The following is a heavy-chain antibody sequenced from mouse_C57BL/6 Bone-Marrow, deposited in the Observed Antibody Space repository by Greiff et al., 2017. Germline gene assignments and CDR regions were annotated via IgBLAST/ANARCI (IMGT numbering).Heavy chain of an antibody. J-gene: IGHJ2*01. V-gene: IGHV1-72*01. D-gene: IGHD1-1*01. CDR1: GYTFTSYW. Sequence: VHLVESGAELVKPGASVKLSCKASGYTFTSYWMHWVKQRPGRGLEWIGRIDPTSGGTKYNEKFKSKATLTVDKPSSTAYMQLSSLTSEDSAVYYCARGELLRFYFDYWGQGTTLTVSS. CDR2: IDPTSGGT. CDR3: ARGELLRFYFDY.